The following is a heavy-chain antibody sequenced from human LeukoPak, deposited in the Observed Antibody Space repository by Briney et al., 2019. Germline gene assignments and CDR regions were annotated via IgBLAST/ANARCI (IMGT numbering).Heavy chain of an antibody. V-gene: IGHV3-66*01. J-gene: IGHJ3*02. CDR1: GFTVSSNY. Sequence: GGSLRLSCAAPGFTVSSNYMSWVRQAPGKGLEWVSVIYSGGSTYYADSVKGRFTISRDNSKNTLYLQMNSLRAEDTAVYYCAREGAYYDFWSGYLGAFDIWGQGTMVTVSS. CDR2: IYSGGST. CDR3: AREGAYYDFWSGYLGAFDI. D-gene: IGHD3-3*01.